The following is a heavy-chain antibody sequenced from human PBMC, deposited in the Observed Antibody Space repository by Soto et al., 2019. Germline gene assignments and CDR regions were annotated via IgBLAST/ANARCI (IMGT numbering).Heavy chain of an antibody. V-gene: IGHV1-3*01. J-gene: IGHJ5*02. D-gene: IGHD7-27*01. CDR1: GYSLSTYA. CDR3: VRNALGWFVP. Sequence: ASVKVSCKASGYSLSTYAMHWVRQAPGQSLEWMGWINVGSGNKKYSPRFQDRVTISGDTSASTVFMELSSLKAEDTAVYYCVRNALGWFVPWGQGTLVTVSS. CDR2: INVGSGNK.